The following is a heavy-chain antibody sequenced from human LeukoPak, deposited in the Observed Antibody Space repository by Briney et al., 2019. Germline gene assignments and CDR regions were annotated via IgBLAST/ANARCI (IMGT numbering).Heavy chain of an antibody. V-gene: IGHV3-23*01. Sequence: GGSLRLSCAASGFTFSSYSMSWVRQAPGKGLEWVSSISASPFSTYYADSVKGRFTISRDNSRNTLYLQMNTLRAEDTAVYYCAKTDRTGALGRFRMRSDAFDVWGQGTMVTVSS. CDR1: GFTFSSYS. CDR2: ISASPFST. D-gene: IGHD3-3*01. J-gene: IGHJ3*01. CDR3: AKTDRTGALGRFRMRSDAFDV.